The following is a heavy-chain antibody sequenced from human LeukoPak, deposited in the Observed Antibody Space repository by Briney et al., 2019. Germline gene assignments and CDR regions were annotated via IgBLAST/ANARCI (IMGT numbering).Heavy chain of an antibody. CDR3: AGDTDDYSYMDV. D-gene: IGHD3-10*01. V-gene: IGHV4-34*01. J-gene: IGHJ6*03. CDR1: GGSFSGNY. Sequence: SEPLSLTFAIYGGSFSGNYWNWIRPPPGKGLEWIGEIDPSGTTNYNPSLKSRVTISGDTSKNQFSLNLTSVTAADTAVYYCAGDTDDYSYMDVWGKGTTVTVSS. CDR2: IDPSGTT.